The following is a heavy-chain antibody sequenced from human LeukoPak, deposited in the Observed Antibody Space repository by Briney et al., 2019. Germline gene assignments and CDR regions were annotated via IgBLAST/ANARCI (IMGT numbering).Heavy chain of an antibody. CDR1: GDSVSSNSDA. CDR3: ARGTGVFDY. Sequence: SQTLSLTCALSGDSVSSNSDAWNWLRQSPSRGLEWLGRTYYRSSLYNDYAVSVKSRIIINPDTSKNHFSLQLNSVTPEDTAIYYCARGTGVFDYWGQGTLVTVSS. V-gene: IGHV6-1*01. D-gene: IGHD7-27*01. CDR2: TYYRSSLYN. J-gene: IGHJ4*02.